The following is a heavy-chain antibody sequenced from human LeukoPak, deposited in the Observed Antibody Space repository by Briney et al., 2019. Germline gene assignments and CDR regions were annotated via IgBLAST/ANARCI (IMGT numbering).Heavy chain of an antibody. CDR2: IIPILGIA. CDR1: GGTFISYA. V-gene: IGHV1-69*04. CDR3: ARGSSSYPDY. D-gene: IGHD6-13*01. Sequence: SVTVSYKASGGTFISYAISWVRQAPGQGLEWMGRIIPILGIANYAQKFQGRVTITADKSTSTAYMELSSLRSEDTAVYYCARGSSSYPDYWGQGTLVTVSS. J-gene: IGHJ4*02.